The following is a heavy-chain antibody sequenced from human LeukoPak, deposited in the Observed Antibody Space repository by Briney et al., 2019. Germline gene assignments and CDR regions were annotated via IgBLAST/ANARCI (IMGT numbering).Heavy chain of an antibody. CDR2: LSAYNGNT. CDR3: ARDFEGLGEWSHPYYMDV. J-gene: IGHJ6*03. Sequence: ASVKVSCKASGYTFTSYGISWVRQAPGQGLEWMGWLSAYNGNTNYAQKLQGRVTMTTDTSTSTAYMELRSLRSDDTAVYYCARDFEGLGEWSHPYYMDVWDKGTTVTVSS. V-gene: IGHV1-18*01. D-gene: IGHD3-16*01. CDR1: GYTFTSYG.